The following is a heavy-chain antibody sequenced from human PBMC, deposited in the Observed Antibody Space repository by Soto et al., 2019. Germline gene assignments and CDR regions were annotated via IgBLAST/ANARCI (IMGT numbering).Heavy chain of an antibody. J-gene: IGHJ4*02. CDR3: ARGRGIADRFDY. CDR1: GFTFTSYY. Sequence: ASVKVSCKASGFTFTSYYMHWVRQAPGQGLEWMGIINPSGGSTTYAQKFQGRVTMTRDTSTSTVYMELSSLRSEDTAVYYCARGRGIADRFDYWGQGTPVTVYS. CDR2: INPSGGST. V-gene: IGHV1-46*01. D-gene: IGHD6-13*01.